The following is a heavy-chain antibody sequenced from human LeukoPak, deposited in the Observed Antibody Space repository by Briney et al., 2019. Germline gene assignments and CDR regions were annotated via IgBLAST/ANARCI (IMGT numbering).Heavy chain of an antibody. J-gene: IGHJ6*02. Sequence: GGSLRLSCAASGFTFSRFWMSWVRQAPGKGLEWVANIKQDGSEKYYVDSVKGRFTISRDNAENSLYLQMNSLRAEDTAVYYCARVGYCSGGSCYSSYYYGMDVWGQGTTVTVSS. CDR2: IKQDGSEK. D-gene: IGHD2-15*01. CDR3: ARVGYCSGGSCYSSYYYGMDV. V-gene: IGHV3-7*01. CDR1: GFTFSRFW.